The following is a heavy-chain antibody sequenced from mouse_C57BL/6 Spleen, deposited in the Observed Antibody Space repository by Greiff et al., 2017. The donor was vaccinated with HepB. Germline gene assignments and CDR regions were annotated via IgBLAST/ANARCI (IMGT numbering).Heavy chain of an antibody. V-gene: IGHV1-50*01. CDR3: ARWDYGSSYEFAS. J-gene: IGHJ3*01. CDR2: IDPSDSYT. D-gene: IGHD1-1*01. Sequence: VQLQQPGAELVKPGASVKLSCKASGYTFTSYWMQWVKQRPGQGLEWIGEIDPSDSYTNYNQKFKGKATLTVDTSSSTAYMQLSSLTSEDSAVYYCARWDYGSSYEFASWGQGTLVTVSA. CDR1: GYTFTSYW.